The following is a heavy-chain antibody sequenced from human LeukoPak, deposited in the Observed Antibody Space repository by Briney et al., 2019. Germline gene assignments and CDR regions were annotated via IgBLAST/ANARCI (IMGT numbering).Heavy chain of an antibody. D-gene: IGHD1-26*01. CDR2: ISGSGGST. CDR3: AKDRPGAMLYFDC. J-gene: IGHJ4*02. CDR1: GFTFSSYA. Sequence: EGSLRLSCAASGFTFSSYAMSWVRQAPGKGLEWGSAISGSGGSTYYADSVKGRFTISRDNSKNALYLQINNLGAEDTAVYYCAKDRPGAMLYFDCWGQGTLVTVSS. V-gene: IGHV3-23*01.